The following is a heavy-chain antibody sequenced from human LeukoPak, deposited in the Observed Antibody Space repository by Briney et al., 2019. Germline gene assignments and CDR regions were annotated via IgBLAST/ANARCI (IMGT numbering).Heavy chain of an antibody. D-gene: IGHD2-2*01. Sequence: PSETLSLTCAVYGGSFSGYYWSWIRQPPGKGLEWIGEINHSGSTNYNPSLKSRVTISVDTSKNQFSLKLSSVTAADTAVYYCARGLGVVPAAYRAAYYYYGMDVWGQGTTVTVSS. J-gene: IGHJ6*02. V-gene: IGHV4-34*01. CDR3: ARGLGVVPAAYRAAYYYYGMDV. CDR2: INHSGST. CDR1: GGSFSGYY.